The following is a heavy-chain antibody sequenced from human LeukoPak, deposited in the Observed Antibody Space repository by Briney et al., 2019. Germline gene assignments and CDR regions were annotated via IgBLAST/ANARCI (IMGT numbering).Heavy chain of an antibody. J-gene: IGHJ6*03. CDR3: TTANYNITTSPQSYYYYYYYMDV. V-gene: IGHV3-15*01. Sequence: GGSLRLSCADSGFAFSNAWMSWVRQAPGKGLEWVGRIKSKTDGGTSDYAAPVKGRFTISRDDSKNTLYLQMNSLKTEDTAVYYCTTANYNITTSPQSYYYYYYYMDVWGKGTTVTVSS. CDR2: IKSKTDGGTS. D-gene: IGHD3-3*01. CDR1: GFAFSNAW.